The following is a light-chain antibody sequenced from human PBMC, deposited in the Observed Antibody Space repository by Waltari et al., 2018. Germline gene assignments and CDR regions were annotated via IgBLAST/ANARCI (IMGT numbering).Light chain of an antibody. J-gene: IGKJ4*01. CDR1: QGIGTW. V-gene: IGKV1-5*01. CDR3: QQYNSYPLT. CDR2: EAS. Sequence: DIQMTQSPSTLSASVGDRVTIPWRASQGIGTWLAWYQQKPGMAPKLLLYEASTFESGVPSRFRGSGSGTEFTLTISSLQPDDFATYYCQQYNSYPLTFGGGTKVEIK.